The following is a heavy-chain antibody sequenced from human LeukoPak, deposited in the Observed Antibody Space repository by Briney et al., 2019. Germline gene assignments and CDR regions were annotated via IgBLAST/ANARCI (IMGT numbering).Heavy chain of an antibody. V-gene: IGHV3-30-3*01. D-gene: IGHD5-18*01. CDR1: GFTFSSYA. J-gene: IGHJ4*02. Sequence: GGSLRLSCAASGFTFSSYAMHWVRQAPGKGLEWVAVISYDGSNKYYADSVKGRFTISRDNSKNTLYLQMNSLRAEDTAVYYCARDEGYSYGYHYWGQGTLVTASS. CDR3: ARDEGYSYGYHY. CDR2: ISYDGSNK.